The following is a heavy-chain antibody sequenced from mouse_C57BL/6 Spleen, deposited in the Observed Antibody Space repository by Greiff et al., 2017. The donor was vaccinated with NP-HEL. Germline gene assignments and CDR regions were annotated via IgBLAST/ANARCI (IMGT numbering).Heavy chain of an antibody. CDR2: ISDGGSYT. Sequence: EVMLVESGGGLVKPGGSLKLSCAASGFTFSSYAMSWVRQTPEKRLEWVATISDGGSYTYYPDNVKGRFTISRDNAKNNLYLQMSHLKSEDTAMYYCARDRDDGYSTWGQGTTLTVSS. V-gene: IGHV5-4*01. J-gene: IGHJ2*01. CDR3: ARDRDDGYST. CDR1: GFTFSSYA. D-gene: IGHD2-3*01.